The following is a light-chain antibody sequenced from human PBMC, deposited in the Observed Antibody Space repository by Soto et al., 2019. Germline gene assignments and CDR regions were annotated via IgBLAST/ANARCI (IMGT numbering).Light chain of an antibody. J-gene: IGLJ1*01. Sequence: LTQPASVSGSPGQSITISCTGTSGDVGSYDLVSWYQQHPGKAPRLIIYEVTKRPSGVSNRFSGSKSGSTASLTFSGLQAEDEADYFCCSYAGVSTFVFGTGTKVTVL. CDR3: CSYAGVSTFV. CDR1: SGDVGSYDL. CDR2: EVT. V-gene: IGLV2-23*02.